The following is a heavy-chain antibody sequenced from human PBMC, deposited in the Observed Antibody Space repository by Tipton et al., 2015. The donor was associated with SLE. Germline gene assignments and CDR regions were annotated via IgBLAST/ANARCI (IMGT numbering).Heavy chain of an antibody. CDR2: IRSRPFGGTT. Sequence: RSLRLSCTTSGFTFGDFALNWVRQAPGKGLEWVGIIRSRPFGGTTEYAASVKGRFTISRDDSKSIAYLEMNSLQIDDTAVYYCTSPVLAIDYWGQGTLVTVSS. CDR1: GFTFGDFA. CDR3: TSPVLAIDY. D-gene: IGHD2-8*01. V-gene: IGHV3-49*04. J-gene: IGHJ4*02.